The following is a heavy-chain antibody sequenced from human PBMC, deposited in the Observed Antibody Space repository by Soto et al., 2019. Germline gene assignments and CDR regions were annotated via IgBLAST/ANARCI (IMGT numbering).Heavy chain of an antibody. CDR3: AIVAYGSGPLLDY. CDR2: IYYSGST. J-gene: IGHJ4*02. D-gene: IGHD3-10*01. Sequence: SETLSLTCTVSGGSISSYYWSWIRQPPGKGLEWIGYIYYSGSTNYNPSLKSRVTISVDTSKNQFSPKLSSVTAADTAVYYCAIVAYGSGPLLDYWGQGALVTVSS. CDR1: GGSISSYY. V-gene: IGHV4-59*01.